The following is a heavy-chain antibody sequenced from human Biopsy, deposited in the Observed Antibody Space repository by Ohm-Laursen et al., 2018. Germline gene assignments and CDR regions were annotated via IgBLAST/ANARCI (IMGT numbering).Heavy chain of an antibody. CDR2: IYYTGST. CDR3: ARATNSTGWPYYYFYGMDV. D-gene: IGHD2/OR15-2a*01. V-gene: IGHV4-61*05. J-gene: IGHJ6*02. Sequence: TLSLTCTLSGGSISSRTHYWGWIRQSPGKGLEWIGYIYYTGSTNYNPSLRSRVTISLDTSKNQFSLRLNSVTAADTAVYYCARATNSTGWPYYYFYGMDVWGQGTTVTVSS. CDR1: GGSISSRTHY.